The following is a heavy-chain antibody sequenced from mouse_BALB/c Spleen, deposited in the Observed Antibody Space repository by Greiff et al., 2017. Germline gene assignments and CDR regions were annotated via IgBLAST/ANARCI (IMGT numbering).Heavy chain of an antibody. J-gene: IGHJ4*01. V-gene: IGHV3-2*02. Sequence: EVKLVESGPGLVKPSQSLSLTCTVTGYSITSDYAWNWIRQFPGNKLEWMGYISYSGSTSYNPSLKSRISITRDTSKNQFFLQLNSVTTEDTATYYCARRKPLTTVVAPYAMDYWGQGTSVTVSS. CDR2: ISYSGST. D-gene: IGHD1-1*01. CDR1: GYSITSDYA. CDR3: ARRKPLTTVVAPYAMDY.